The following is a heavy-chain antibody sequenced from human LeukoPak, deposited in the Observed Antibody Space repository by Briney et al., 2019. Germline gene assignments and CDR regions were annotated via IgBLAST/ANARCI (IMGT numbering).Heavy chain of an antibody. CDR2: IDKIGVGT. D-gene: IGHD3/OR15-3a*01. Sequence: GGTLRLSCAASGFTFSSFAMSWIRQAPGKGLEWVSSIDKIGVGTYYADSVRGRFTISRDNSKNTLFLQMNSLRAEDTALYYCARDTVIDFYYNYMDVWGKGTTVTVSS. V-gene: IGHV3-23*01. J-gene: IGHJ6*03. CDR3: ARDTVIDFYYNYMDV. CDR1: GFTFSSFA.